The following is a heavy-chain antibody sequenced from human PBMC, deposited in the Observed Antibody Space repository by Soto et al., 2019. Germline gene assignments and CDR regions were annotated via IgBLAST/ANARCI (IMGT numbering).Heavy chain of an antibody. CDR2: IKQDGSEK. CDR1: GFTFSSYW. V-gene: IGHV3-7*01. J-gene: IGHJ4*02. CDR3: ASLPITIFGVVDFDY. D-gene: IGHD3-3*01. Sequence: GGSLRLSCAASGFTFSSYWMSWVRQAPGKGLEWVANIKQDGSEKYYVDSVKGRFTISRDNAKNSLYLQMNSLRAEDTAVYYCASLPITIFGVVDFDYWGQGTLVTVSS.